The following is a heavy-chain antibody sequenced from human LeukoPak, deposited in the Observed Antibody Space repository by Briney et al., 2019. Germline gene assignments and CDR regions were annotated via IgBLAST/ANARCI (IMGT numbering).Heavy chain of an antibody. Sequence: GGSLRLSCAASAFTFSSYGMSWVRQAPGKGLEWVSAISGDGRDIFYADSVKGRFTISRDNSKNTLYLQMNSLRAEDTAVYYCASLPGDGGSLNDYWGQGTLVTVSS. CDR2: ISGDGRDI. J-gene: IGHJ4*02. V-gene: IGHV3-23*01. CDR3: ASLPGDGGSLNDY. D-gene: IGHD2-15*01. CDR1: AFTFSSYG.